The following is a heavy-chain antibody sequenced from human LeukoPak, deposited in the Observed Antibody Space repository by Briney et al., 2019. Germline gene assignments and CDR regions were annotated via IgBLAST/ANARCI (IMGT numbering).Heavy chain of an antibody. V-gene: IGHV1-69*13. Sequence: SVTVSCKASGGTFSSYAISWVRQAPGQGLEWMGGIIPIFGTANYAQKFQGRVTITADESTSTAYMELSSLRSEDTAVYYCARASKDIVVVPAAGLDYWGQGTLVTVSS. CDR2: IIPIFGTA. D-gene: IGHD2-2*01. CDR3: ARASKDIVVVPAAGLDY. CDR1: GGTFSSYA. J-gene: IGHJ4*02.